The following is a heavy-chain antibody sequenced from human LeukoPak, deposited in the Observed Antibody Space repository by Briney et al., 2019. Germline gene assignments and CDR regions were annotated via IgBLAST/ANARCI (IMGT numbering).Heavy chain of an antibody. V-gene: IGHV1-58*02. Sequence: SVKVSCKASGFTFTSSAMQWVRQARGQRLEWIGWIVVGSGNTNYAQKFQERVTITRDMSTSTAYMELSSLRSEDTAVYYCAAAPLDILTGYWSVFDPWGQGTLVTVSS. CDR2: IVVGSGNT. J-gene: IGHJ5*02. D-gene: IGHD3-9*01. CDR1: GFTFTSSA. CDR3: AAAPLDILTGYWSVFDP.